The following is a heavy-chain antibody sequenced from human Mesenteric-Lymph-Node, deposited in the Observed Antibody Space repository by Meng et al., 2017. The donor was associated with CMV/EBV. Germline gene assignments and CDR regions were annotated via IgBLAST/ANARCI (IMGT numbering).Heavy chain of an antibody. J-gene: IGHJ6*02. CDR1: GGTFSSYA. CDR3: AREGDGSGSYYNVDYYYYGMDV. CDR2: IIPIFGTA. Sequence: SVKVSCKASGGTFSSYAISWVRQAPGQGLEWMGGIIPIFGTANYAQKFQGRVTITTDESTSTAYMELSSLRSEDTAVYYCAREGDGSGSYYNVDYYYYGMDVWGQGTTVTVSS. V-gene: IGHV1-69*05. D-gene: IGHD3-10*01.